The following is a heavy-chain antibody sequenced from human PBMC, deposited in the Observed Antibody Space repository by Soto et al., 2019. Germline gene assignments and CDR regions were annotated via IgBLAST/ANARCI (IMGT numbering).Heavy chain of an antibody. CDR1: GGSISSGGYS. CDR3: ARVPDR. CDR2: IYHSGST. J-gene: IGHJ5*02. D-gene: IGHD2-2*01. V-gene: IGHV4-30-2*01. Sequence: QLQLHESGSGLVKPSQTLSLTCAVSGGSISSGGYSWSWIRQPPGKGLEWIGYIYHSGSTYYNPSLKSRVTISVDRSKNQFSLKLSSVTAAATAVYYCARVPDRWGQGTLVTVSS.